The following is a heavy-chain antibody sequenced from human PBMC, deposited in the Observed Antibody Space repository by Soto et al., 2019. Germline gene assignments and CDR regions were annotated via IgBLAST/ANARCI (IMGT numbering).Heavy chain of an antibody. Sequence: EVQLVESGGGLVQTGRSLRLSCAASGFTFDDYAMHWVRQAPGKGLEWVSGISWNSRDIAYSDSVKGRFTISRDNARNSLYLQVNSLRAEDTALYYCLKDMYSGWNSLDCWGQGTLVTISS. V-gene: IGHV3-9*01. CDR1: GFTFDDYA. CDR2: ISWNSRDI. J-gene: IGHJ4*02. D-gene: IGHD6-19*01. CDR3: LKDMYSGWNSLDC.